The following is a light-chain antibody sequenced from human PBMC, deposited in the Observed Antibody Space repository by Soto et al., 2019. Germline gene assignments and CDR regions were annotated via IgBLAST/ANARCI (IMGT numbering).Light chain of an antibody. CDR3: QQDERDNPS. CDR2: AAT. Sequence: DIPMPPSPSSLSASVGDRVTIICRASQNLPSSLAWFPPNPGKAPKSLIYAATSLQSGVRSRFSGSGSGTDFSLTSSSPQPEDAATYYCQQDERDNPSFGGGTKLEI. J-gene: IGKJ4*01. V-gene: IGKV1-16*01. CDR1: QNLPSS.